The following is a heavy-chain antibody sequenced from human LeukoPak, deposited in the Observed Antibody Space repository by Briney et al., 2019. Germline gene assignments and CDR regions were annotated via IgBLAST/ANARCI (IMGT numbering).Heavy chain of an antibody. D-gene: IGHD4-17*01. J-gene: IGHJ4*02. CDR3: ARVRAGPHLYGDYGIDY. Sequence: PSQTLSLTCTVSGGSISSGSYYWSWIRQPAGKGLEWIGRIYTSGSTNYNPSLKSRVTISVDTSKNQFSLKLSSVTAADTAVYYCARVRAGPHLYGDYGIDYWGQGTLVTVSS. CDR1: GGSISSGSYY. CDR2: IYTSGST. V-gene: IGHV4-61*02.